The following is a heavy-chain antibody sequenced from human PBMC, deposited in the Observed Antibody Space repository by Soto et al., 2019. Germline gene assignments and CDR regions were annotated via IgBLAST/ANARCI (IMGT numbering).Heavy chain of an antibody. CDR2: INHSGRT. J-gene: IGHJ6*02. D-gene: IGHD3-3*01. CDR1: GGSFSGYY. CDR3: ARGEHYDFWSRFHYYYYGMDV. Sequence: SETLSLNCAVYGGSFSGYYWSRIRQRPGKGLEWIGEINHSGRTNYNPSLKSRVTISVDTSKNQFSLKLSPVTAADTAVYYCARGEHYDFWSRFHYYYYGMDVWGPGTTVT. V-gene: IGHV4-34*01.